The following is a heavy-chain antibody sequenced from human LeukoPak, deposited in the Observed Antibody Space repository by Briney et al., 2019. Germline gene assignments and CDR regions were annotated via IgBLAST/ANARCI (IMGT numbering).Heavy chain of an antibody. Sequence: ASVKVSCKASGYTFTSYAMNWVRQAPGQGLEWMGWINTNTGNPTYAQGFTGRFVFSLDTSVSTAYLQISSLKAEDTAVYYCARGPTPQIYDFWSGYWRYNWSDPWGQGTLVTVSS. CDR3: ARGPTPQIYDFWSGYWRYNWSDP. V-gene: IGHV7-4-1*02. J-gene: IGHJ5*02. CDR1: GYTFTSYA. D-gene: IGHD3-3*01. CDR2: INTNTGNP.